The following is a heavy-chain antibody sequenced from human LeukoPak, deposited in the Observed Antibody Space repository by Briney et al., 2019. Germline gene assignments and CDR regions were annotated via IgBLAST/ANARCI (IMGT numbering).Heavy chain of an antibody. D-gene: IGHD2-15*01. Sequence: SETLSLTCTVSGGSISSSSYYWGWIRQPPGKGLEWLGSIYYSGSAYYNPSLKSRVTISVDTSKNQFSLYLSSVTAADTAVYYCATRRSGGWNFDYWGRGTLVTVSS. J-gene: IGHJ4*02. CDR2: IYYSGSA. CDR1: GGSISSSSYY. CDR3: ATRRSGGWNFDY. V-gene: IGHV4-39*01.